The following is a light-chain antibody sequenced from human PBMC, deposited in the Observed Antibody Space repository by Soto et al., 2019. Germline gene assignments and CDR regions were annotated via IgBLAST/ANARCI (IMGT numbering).Light chain of an antibody. CDR1: NIGSKS. Sequence: SYELTQPPSVSVAPGKTARITCGGNNIGSKSVHWYQQKPGQAPVLVIYYDSDRPSGIPERFSGSNSGNTATLTISRVEAGDEAGYYCQVWDSSSDHPRVVFGGGTKVTVL. V-gene: IGLV3-21*04. CDR2: YDS. J-gene: IGLJ2*01. CDR3: QVWDSSSDHPRVV.